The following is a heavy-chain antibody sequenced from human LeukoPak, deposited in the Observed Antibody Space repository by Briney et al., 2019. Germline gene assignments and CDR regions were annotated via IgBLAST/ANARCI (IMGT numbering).Heavy chain of an antibody. V-gene: IGHV4-30-2*01. J-gene: IGHJ1*01. D-gene: IGHD4-17*01. CDR3: AGGYDYGDYDSYFQH. CDR2: IYHSGST. CDR1: GGSISSGGYY. Sequence: SQTLSLTCTVSGGSISSGGYYWSWIRQPPGKGLEWIGYIYHSGSTYYNPSLKSRVTISVDRSKNQFSLKLSSVTAADTAVYYCAGGYDYGDYDSYFQHWGQGTLVTVSS.